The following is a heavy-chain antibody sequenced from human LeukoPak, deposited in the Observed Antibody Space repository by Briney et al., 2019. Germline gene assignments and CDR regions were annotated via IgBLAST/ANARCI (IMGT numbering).Heavy chain of an antibody. Sequence: GGSLRLSCAASGFTFSSYWMNWVRQAPGKGLEWVANIKQDGSEKYYVDSVKGRFTISRDNTKNSLYLQMNSLRAEDTAVYYCARDVGAPDHYFDYWGQGTLVTVSS. CDR1: GFTFSSYW. D-gene: IGHD1-26*01. CDR3: ARDVGAPDHYFDY. J-gene: IGHJ4*02. V-gene: IGHV3-7*01. CDR2: IKQDGSEK.